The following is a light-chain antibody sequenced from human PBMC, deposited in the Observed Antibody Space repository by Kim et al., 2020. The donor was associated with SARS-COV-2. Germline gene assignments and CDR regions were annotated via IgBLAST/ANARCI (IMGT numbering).Light chain of an antibody. J-gene: IGKJ2*01. CDR3: QQYGPSPGNT. V-gene: IGKV3-20*01. Sequence: SPRESATLSCRTSQSISGSFLAWYQQKPGQAPRLLIYGASTRATGISDRFSGGGSGTDFTLSISRLEPEDFALYYCQQYGPSPGNTFGQGTKLEI. CDR2: GAS. CDR1: QSISGSF.